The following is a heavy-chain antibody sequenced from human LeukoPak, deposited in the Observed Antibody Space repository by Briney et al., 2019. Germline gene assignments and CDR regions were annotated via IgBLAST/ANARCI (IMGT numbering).Heavy chain of an antibody. D-gene: IGHD6-6*01. CDR3: AREYSSSSGSVSDY. V-gene: IGHV3-7*01. CDR1: GFTFSSYW. CDR2: INQDGSEK. Sequence: PGGSLRLSCAASGFTFSSYWMSWVRLAPGEGLEWVANINQDGSEKYYVDSVKGRFTISRDNAKNSLYLQMNSLRAEDTAVYYCAREYSSSSGSVSDYWGQGTLVTVSS. J-gene: IGHJ4*02.